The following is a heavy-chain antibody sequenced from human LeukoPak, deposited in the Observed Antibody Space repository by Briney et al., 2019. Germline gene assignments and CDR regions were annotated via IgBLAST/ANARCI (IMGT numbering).Heavy chain of an antibody. V-gene: IGHV3-23*01. CDR3: AKEGLKYCTNGVCYTGVDY. J-gene: IGHJ4*02. Sequence: GGSLRLSCAASGFTFSSYAMSWVRQAPGKGLEWVSAISGSGGSTYYADSVKGRFTISRDNSKNTLYLQMNRLRAEDTAVYYCAKEGLKYCTNGVCYTGVDYWGQGTLVTVSS. CDR1: GFTFSSYA. D-gene: IGHD2-8*01. CDR2: ISGSGGST.